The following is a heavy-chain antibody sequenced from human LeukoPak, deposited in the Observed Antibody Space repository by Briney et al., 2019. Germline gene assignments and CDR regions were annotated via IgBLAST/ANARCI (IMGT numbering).Heavy chain of an antibody. CDR2: IYPGDSET. D-gene: IGHD3-10*01. CDR1: GYSFTDYW. Sequence: GESLKISCKGSGYSFTDYWIAWVRQTSGKGLEWMGIIYPGDSETRYSPSFQGQVTISADKSISTAYLQWSSLKASDTAMYYCARRRGFGYNWFDPWGQGTLVTVSS. J-gene: IGHJ5*02. CDR3: ARRRGFGYNWFDP. V-gene: IGHV5-51*01.